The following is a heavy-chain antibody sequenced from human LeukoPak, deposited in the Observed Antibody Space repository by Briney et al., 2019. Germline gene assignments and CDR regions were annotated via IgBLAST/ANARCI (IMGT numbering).Heavy chain of an antibody. D-gene: IGHD2-8*01. CDR3: ARDRHCANGVCHSRPGMDV. CDR1: GFTFSSYG. V-gene: IGHV3-33*01. CDR2: IWFDGKNE. Sequence: PGRSLRLSCAASGFTFSSYGMHWVRQAPGKGLEWVADIWFDGKNEHFADSVKGRFTISRDNSKNTMYLQINSLRAEDTAVYYCARDRHCANGVCHSRPGMDVWGQGTTVTVSS. J-gene: IGHJ6*02.